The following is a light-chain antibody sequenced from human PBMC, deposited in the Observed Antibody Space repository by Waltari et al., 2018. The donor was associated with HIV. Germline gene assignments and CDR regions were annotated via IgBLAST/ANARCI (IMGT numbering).Light chain of an antibody. J-gene: IGLJ3*02. CDR3: GTWDSSLSVWV. CDR2: DNN. CDR1: SSNIGSDY. Sequence: QSVLTQPPSVSAAPGQKITISCTGSSSNIGSDYVSWYPHLPGAAPKLLIHDNNQRPSGIHDRFSGSKSGTSATLDITGLQTGDEADYYCGTWDSSLSVWVFGGGTKLTVL. V-gene: IGLV1-51*01.